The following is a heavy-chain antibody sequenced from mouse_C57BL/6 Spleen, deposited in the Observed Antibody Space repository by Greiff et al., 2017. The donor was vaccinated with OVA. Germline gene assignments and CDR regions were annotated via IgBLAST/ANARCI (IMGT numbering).Heavy chain of an antibody. CDR3: AIRGTLRWFAY. Sequence: QVQLQQPGAELVKPGASVKLSCKASGYTFTSYWMQWVKQRPGQGLEWIGEIDPSDSYTNYNPKFKGKTTLTVDTSSSTAYMQLSSLTSEDSAVYYCAIRGTLRWFAYWGQGTLVTVSA. D-gene: IGHD2-12*01. J-gene: IGHJ3*01. CDR2: IDPSDSYT. V-gene: IGHV1-50*01. CDR1: GYTFTSYW.